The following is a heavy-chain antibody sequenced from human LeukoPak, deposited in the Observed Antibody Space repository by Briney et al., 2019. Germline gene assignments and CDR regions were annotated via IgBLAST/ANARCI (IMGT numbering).Heavy chain of an antibody. CDR1: GFTFSAYS. V-gene: IGHV3-48*01. Sequence: PGGSLRLSCAASGFTFSAYSMTWVRQAPGKGLEWISYISSSSSNIYYADSVKGRFTISRDNANNSLFLQMSSLRAEDTAVYYCARDRFSNRFDPWGHGTLVTVSS. J-gene: IGHJ5*02. D-gene: IGHD3-3*01. CDR3: ARDRFSNRFDP. CDR2: ISSSSSNI.